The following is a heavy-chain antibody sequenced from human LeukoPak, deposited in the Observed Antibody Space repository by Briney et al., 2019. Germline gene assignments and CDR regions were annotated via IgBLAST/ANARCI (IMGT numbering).Heavy chain of an antibody. D-gene: IGHD3-22*01. CDR2: ISSSSSTI. Sequence: GGSLRLSCAASGFTFSSYSMNWVRQAPGKGLEWGSYISSSSSTIYYADSVKGRFTISRDNAKNSLYLQMNSLRAEDTAVYYCARGGEVVVAPAFPFDYWGQGTLVTVSS. V-gene: IGHV3-48*01. CDR1: GFTFSSYS. CDR3: ARGGEVVVAPAFPFDY. J-gene: IGHJ4*02.